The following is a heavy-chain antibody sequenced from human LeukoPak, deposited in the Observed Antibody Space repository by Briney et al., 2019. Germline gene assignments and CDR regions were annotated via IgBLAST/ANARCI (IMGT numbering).Heavy chain of an antibody. Sequence: PGRSLRLSCAASGFTFSSYAMHWVRQAPGKGLEWVAVISYDGSNKYYADSVKGRFTISRDNSKNTLYLQMNSLRAEDTAVYYCAGERGYYDSSGYYDGGFDYWGQGTLVTVSS. V-gene: IGHV3-30*04. CDR3: AGERGYYDSSGYYDGGFDY. D-gene: IGHD3-22*01. CDR1: GFTFSSYA. J-gene: IGHJ4*02. CDR2: ISYDGSNK.